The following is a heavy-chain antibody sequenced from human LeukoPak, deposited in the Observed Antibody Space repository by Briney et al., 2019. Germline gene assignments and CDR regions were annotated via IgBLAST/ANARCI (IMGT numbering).Heavy chain of an antibody. V-gene: IGHV3-7*05. CDR3: AGRPTVTTPLTA. Sequence: GGSLRLSCAASGFTFSSYAMSWVRQAPGKGLEWVANIKQDGSEKYYVDSVKGRFTISRDNAKNSLYLQMNSLRAEDTAVYYCAGRPTVTTPLTAWGQGTLVTVSS. CDR1: GFTFSSYA. J-gene: IGHJ5*02. CDR2: IKQDGSEK. D-gene: IGHD4-17*01.